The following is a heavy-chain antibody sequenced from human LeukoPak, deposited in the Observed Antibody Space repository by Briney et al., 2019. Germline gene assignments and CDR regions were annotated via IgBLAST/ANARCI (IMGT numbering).Heavy chain of an antibody. CDR1: GFTFSIYG. Sequence: GGSLRLSCAASGFTFSIYGMSWVRQAPGKGLEWVSGISGSGDSTYYADSVKGRFTISRDNSKNTLYLQMNSLRAEDTAVYYCAKEGLLTYFDYWGQGTLVTVSS. J-gene: IGHJ4*02. CDR3: AKEGLLTYFDY. V-gene: IGHV3-23*01. D-gene: IGHD3-22*01. CDR2: ISGSGDST.